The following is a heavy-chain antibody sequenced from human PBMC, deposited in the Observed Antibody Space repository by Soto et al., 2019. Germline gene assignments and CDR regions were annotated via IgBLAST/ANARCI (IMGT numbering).Heavy chain of an antibody. CDR2: INEDGSEK. Sequence: GGSLRLSCVGSGLNFSTYWMSWVRQAPGKGLEWVANINEDGSEKYYVDSLKGRLTVARDNAKKSLFLQMSSLRPEDTALYYCATMPGTETTIYWGQGAQVTVSS. CDR1: GLNFSTYW. CDR3: ATMPGTETTIY. J-gene: IGHJ4*02. D-gene: IGHD4-17*01. V-gene: IGHV3-7*01.